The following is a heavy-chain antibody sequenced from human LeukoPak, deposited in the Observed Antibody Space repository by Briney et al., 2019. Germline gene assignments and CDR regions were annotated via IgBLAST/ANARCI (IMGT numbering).Heavy chain of an antibody. CDR3: ITGRN. V-gene: IGHV3-15*01. J-gene: IGHJ4*02. CDR2: IKSKTDGETT. Sequence: GGSLRLSCAASGFTFSNAWMNWVRQAPGKGLEWVGRIKSKTDGETTDYAAPVKGRFTISRDGSKNTLYVQMNSLKSEDTAVYYCITGRNWGQGTLVTVSS. CDR1: GFTFSNAW.